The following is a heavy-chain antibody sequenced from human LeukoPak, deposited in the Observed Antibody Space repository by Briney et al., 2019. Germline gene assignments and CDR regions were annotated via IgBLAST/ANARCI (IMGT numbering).Heavy chain of an antibody. Sequence: SETLSLTCTVSGGSISGYYWSWIRQPAGKGLEWIGRIYTSGSTNYNPSLKSRVTMSLDTSKNQFSLKLSSVTAADTAVYYCARGGASTTSDYYYYYYGMDVWGQGTTVTVSS. V-gene: IGHV4-4*07. J-gene: IGHJ6*02. CDR2: IYTSGST. D-gene: IGHD2-2*01. CDR3: ARGGASTTSDYYYYYYGMDV. CDR1: GGSISGYY.